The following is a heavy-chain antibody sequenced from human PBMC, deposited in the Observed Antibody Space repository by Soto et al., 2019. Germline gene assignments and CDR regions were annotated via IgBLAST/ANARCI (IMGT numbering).Heavy chain of an antibody. J-gene: IGHJ4*02. CDR3: ARRKERSGPYYLDL. Sequence: ASVKVSCKASGYTFSTNDFAWVRQATGQGLEWMGWMNPNNGNAGFAQQFRGRVTMTRHTSITTAYMELSSLRTDDTAVYYCARRKERSGPYYLDLWGQGTLVTVSS. CDR1: GYTFSTND. CDR2: MNPNNGNA. V-gene: IGHV1-8*01.